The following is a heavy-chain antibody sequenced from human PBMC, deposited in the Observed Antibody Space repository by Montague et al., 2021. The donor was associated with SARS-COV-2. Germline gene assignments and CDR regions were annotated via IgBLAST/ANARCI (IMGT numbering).Heavy chain of an antibody. V-gene: IGHV3-21*01. J-gene: IGHJ6*03. D-gene: IGHD3-10*01. CDR1: GFTFSSYS. CDR2: ISSSSSYI. Sequence: SLRLSCAASGFTFSSYSMNWVRQAPGKGLEWVSSISSSSSYIYYXDSVKGRFTISRDNAKNSLYLQMNSLRAEDTAVYYCARDCYGSGACYYYYMDVWGKGTTVTVSS. CDR3: ARDCYGSGACYYYYMDV.